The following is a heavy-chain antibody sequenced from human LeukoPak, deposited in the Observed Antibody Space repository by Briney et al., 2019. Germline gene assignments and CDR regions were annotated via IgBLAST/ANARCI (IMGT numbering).Heavy chain of an antibody. CDR3: ARLYYDSRGYYWFDR. CDR2: IYYSGST. V-gene: IGHV4-39*01. J-gene: IGHJ5*02. D-gene: IGHD3-22*01. Sequence: PSETLSLTCTVSGGSITSTSFYWGWIRQPPGKGPAWLGSIYYSGSTYDNPSLKSRVTISVDRSKNQFSLKLSSVTAADTAVYYCARLYYDSRGYYWFDRWGQGTLVTVSS. CDR1: GGSITSTSFY.